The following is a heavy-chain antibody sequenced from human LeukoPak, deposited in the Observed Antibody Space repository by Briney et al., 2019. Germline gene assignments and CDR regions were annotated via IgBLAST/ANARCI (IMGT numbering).Heavy chain of an antibody. CDR1: GGSFSCYY. D-gene: IGHD3-3*01. CDR3: ARHGRLNYDFWSGYYSGARRYYYYYMDV. J-gene: IGHJ6*03. Sequence: PSETLSLTCAVYGGSFSCYYWSWIRQPPGKGLEWMGEINHSGSTNYNPSLKSRVTISVDTSKNQFSLKLSSVPAADTAVYYCARHGRLNYDFWSGYYSGARRYYYYYMDVWGKGTTVTVSS. V-gene: IGHV4-34*01. CDR2: INHSGST.